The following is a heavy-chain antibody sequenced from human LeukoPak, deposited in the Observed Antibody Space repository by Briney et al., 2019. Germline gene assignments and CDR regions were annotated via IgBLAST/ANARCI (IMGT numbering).Heavy chain of an antibody. J-gene: IGHJ3*02. D-gene: IGHD2-15*01. CDR1: GFTFSSYD. CDR2: IGTAGDT. V-gene: IGHV3-13*01. CDR3: ARTGSGDAFDI. Sequence: GGSLRLSCAASGFTFSSYDMHWVRQATGKGLEWVSAIGTAGDTYYPGSVKGRFTISRENAKNSLYLQMNSLRAGDTAVYYCARTGSGDAFDIWGQGTMVTVSS.